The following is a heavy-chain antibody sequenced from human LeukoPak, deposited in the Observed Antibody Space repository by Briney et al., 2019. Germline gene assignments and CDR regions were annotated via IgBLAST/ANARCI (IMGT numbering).Heavy chain of an antibody. D-gene: IGHD1-14*01. CDR2: IYYSGST. J-gene: IGHJ6*02. Sequence: PSETLSLTCTVSGGSISSYYWSWIRQPPGKGLEWIGYIYYSGSTNYNPSLKSRVTISVDTSKSQFSLKLSSVTAADTAVYYCARLTGLRTAGPVWGQGTTVTVSS. CDR3: ARLTGLRTAGPV. V-gene: IGHV4-59*08. CDR1: GGSISSYY.